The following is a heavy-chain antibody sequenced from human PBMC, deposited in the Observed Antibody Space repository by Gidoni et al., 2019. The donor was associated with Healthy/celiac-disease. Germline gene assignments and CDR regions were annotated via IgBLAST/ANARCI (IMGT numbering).Heavy chain of an antibody. CDR3: AKEYYGSGPKPPYYYYGMDV. CDR2: ISYDGSNK. J-gene: IGHJ6*02. Sequence: QVQLVESGGGVVQPGRSLCLSCAASGFTFRRYALHWVRQAPGKGLEWVEVISYDGSNKYYADSVKGRFTISRDNSKNTLYLQMNSLRAEDTAVYYCAKEYYGSGPKPPYYYYGMDVWGQGTTVTVSS. CDR1: GFTFRRYA. D-gene: IGHD3-10*01. V-gene: IGHV3-30*18.